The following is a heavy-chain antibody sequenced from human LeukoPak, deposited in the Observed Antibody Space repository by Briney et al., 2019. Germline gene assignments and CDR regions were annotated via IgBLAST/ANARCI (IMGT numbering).Heavy chain of an antibody. V-gene: IGHV4-59*08. D-gene: IGHD3-16*01. CDR3: ALFPGEGHPFDI. CDR1: GGSISSYY. Sequence: PSETLSLTCTVSGGSISSYYWSWIRPPPGKGLGWIGYIYYSGSTNYNPSLKSRVPISVDTPKNQLSLRLSSVTAADTAVYYCALFPGEGHPFDIWGQGTMVTVSS. J-gene: IGHJ3*02. CDR2: IYYSGST.